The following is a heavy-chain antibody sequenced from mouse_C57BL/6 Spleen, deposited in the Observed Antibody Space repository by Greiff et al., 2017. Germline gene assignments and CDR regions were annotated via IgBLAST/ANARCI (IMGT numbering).Heavy chain of an antibody. CDR2: IDPSASYT. J-gene: IGHJ4*01. Sequence: QVQLQQPGAELVMPGASVKLSCKASGYTFTSYWMHWVKQRPGQGLEWIGEIDPSASYTNYNQKFKGKSTLTVDKSSSTAYMQLSSLTSEDSAVYYCARGDYGSSYAMDYWGQGTSVTVSS. V-gene: IGHV1-69*01. CDR1: GYTFTSYW. CDR3: ARGDYGSSYAMDY. D-gene: IGHD1-1*01.